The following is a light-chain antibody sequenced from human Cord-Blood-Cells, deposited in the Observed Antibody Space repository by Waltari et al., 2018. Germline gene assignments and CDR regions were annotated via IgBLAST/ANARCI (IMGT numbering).Light chain of an antibody. Sequence: QSVLTQPPSASGTPRQRVTISCSGSSPKIGSNTVNWYPQLPGTAPKLLIYSNNQRPSGVPDRFSGSKSGTSASLAISGLQSEDVADYYCAAWDDSLNGYVFGTGTKVTVL. J-gene: IGLJ1*01. CDR2: SNN. V-gene: IGLV1-44*01. CDR3: AAWDDSLNGYV. CDR1: SPKIGSNT.